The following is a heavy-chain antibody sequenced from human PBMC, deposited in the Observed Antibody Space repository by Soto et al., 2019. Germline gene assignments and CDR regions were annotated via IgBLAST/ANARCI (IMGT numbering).Heavy chain of an antibody. J-gene: IGHJ3*02. CDR1: GITLSSYD. CDR3: ARVGAGDDAFDI. CDR2: IGTAGDP. D-gene: IGHD1-26*01. V-gene: IGHV3-13*05. Sequence: EVQLVESGGGLVQPGGSLRLSCAASGITLSSYDMHWVRQATGKGLEWVSGIGTAGDPYYSGSVKGRFTISRENAKSSLYLQMNSLRAGDTAVYYCARVGAGDDAFDIWGQGTMVTVSS.